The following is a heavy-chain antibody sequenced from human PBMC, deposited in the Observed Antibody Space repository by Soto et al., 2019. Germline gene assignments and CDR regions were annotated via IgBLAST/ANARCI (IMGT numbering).Heavy chain of an antibody. Sequence: LRLSCAASGFTFSRYGMHWVRQAPGKGLEWVAAIWYDESNKYYVDSVRGRFTISRDNSKSTLYLQMNSLRVEDTAVYYCAKHSYSDGRGCPDYWGQGTLVTVSS. CDR2: IWYDESNK. CDR3: AKHSYSDGRGCPDY. D-gene: IGHD3-22*01. J-gene: IGHJ4*02. CDR1: GFTFSRYG. V-gene: IGHV3-30*18.